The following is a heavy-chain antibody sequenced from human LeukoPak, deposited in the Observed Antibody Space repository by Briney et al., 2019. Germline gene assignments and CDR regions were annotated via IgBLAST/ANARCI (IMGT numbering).Heavy chain of an antibody. CDR3: ARREQWLVGDDY. CDR2: ISAYNGNT. Sequence: GSVKVSCKASGYTFTSNGISWVRQAPGQGLEWMGWISAYNGNTNYEQKLQGRVTMTTDTSTSTAYMELRSLRSDDTAVYYCARREQWLVGDDYWGQGTLVTVSS. CDR1: GYTFTSNG. J-gene: IGHJ4*02. D-gene: IGHD6-19*01. V-gene: IGHV1-18*01.